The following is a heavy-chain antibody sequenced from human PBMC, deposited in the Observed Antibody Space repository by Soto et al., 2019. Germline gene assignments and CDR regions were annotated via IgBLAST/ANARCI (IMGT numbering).Heavy chain of an antibody. CDR3: AKEPHYYGSGSYYNYFDY. D-gene: IGHD3-10*01. J-gene: IGHJ4*02. Sequence: GGSLRLSCAASGFTFSSYGMHWVRQAPGKGLEWVAVISYDGSNKYYADSVKGGFTISRDNSKNTLYLQMSSLRAEDTAVYSCAKEPHYYGSGSYYNYFDYWGQGTLVTVSS. V-gene: IGHV3-30*18. CDR1: GFTFSSYG. CDR2: ISYDGSNK.